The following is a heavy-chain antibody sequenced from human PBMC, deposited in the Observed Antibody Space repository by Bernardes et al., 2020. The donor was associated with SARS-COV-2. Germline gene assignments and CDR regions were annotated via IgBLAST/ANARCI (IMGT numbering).Heavy chain of an antibody. CDR2: FYYSGST. D-gene: IGHD1-26*01. V-gene: IGHV4-39*01. J-gene: IGHJ4*02. Sequence: SETLSLTCTVSGGSISSRTYYWDWIRQPPGKGLEWIGSFYYSGSTYYNPSLKSRVTISGDMSRNQFSLKLTSVTAADTAVYYCARHEGGWWEVLGAPGPHFDYWGQGTLVTVSS. CDR3: ARHEGGWWEVLGAPGPHFDY. CDR1: GGSISSRTYY.